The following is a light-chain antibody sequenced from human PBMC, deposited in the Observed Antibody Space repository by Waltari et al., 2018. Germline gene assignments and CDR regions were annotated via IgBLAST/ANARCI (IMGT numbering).Light chain of an antibody. CDR3: CSYAGSSTSVV. Sequence: QSALTQPASVSGSPGQSITISCTGTSSDVGGYNYVPWYQQHPGKAPTLMIYDVSKRPSGVSNSFSGSKSGNTASLTISGLQAEDEADYYCCSYAGSSTSVVFGGGTKLTVL. J-gene: IGLJ2*01. CDR1: SSDVGGYNY. CDR2: DVS. V-gene: IGLV2-23*02.